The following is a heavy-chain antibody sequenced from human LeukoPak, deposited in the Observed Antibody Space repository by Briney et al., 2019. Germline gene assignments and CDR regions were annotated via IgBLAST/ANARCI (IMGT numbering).Heavy chain of an antibody. CDR2: IYPGDSDT. Sequence: GESLKISCKGSGYSFTSYWIGWVRQMPGRGLEWKGIIYPGDSDTRYSPSFQGQVTISADKSISTAFLQWSSLKASDTAMYYCARTPKEVIVPVAIGWFDPWGQGTLVTVSS. D-gene: IGHD2-2*01. CDR1: GYSFTSYW. V-gene: IGHV5-51*01. CDR3: ARTPKEVIVPVAIGWFDP. J-gene: IGHJ5*02.